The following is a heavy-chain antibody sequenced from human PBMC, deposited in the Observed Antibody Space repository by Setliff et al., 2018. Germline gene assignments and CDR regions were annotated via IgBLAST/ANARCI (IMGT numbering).Heavy chain of an antibody. CDR2: IYYSGST. J-gene: IGHJ5*02. CDR1: AGSISSGNYY. D-gene: IGHD3-3*01. CDR3: ARRDFWSGYSDNHNWFDP. Sequence: PSETLSLTCTVSAGSISSGNYYWGWIRQPPGKGLEWIRSIYYSGSTYVSPSLKSRVTITVDTSKNRFSLRLSSVTSAETAVYSCARRDFWSGYSDNHNWFDPWGQGTLVTVSS. V-gene: IGHV4-39*07.